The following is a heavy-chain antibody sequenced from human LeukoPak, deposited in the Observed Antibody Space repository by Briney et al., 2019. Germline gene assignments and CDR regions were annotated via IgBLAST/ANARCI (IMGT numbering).Heavy chain of an antibody. J-gene: IGHJ4*02. CDR3: AREPYGSGSF. CDR1: GFTFSSYW. D-gene: IGHD3-10*01. CDR2: INGDGSST. Sequence: GGSLRLSCAASGFTFSSYWTHWVRQAPGKGLVWVSRINGDGSSTSYADSVKGRFTISRDNAKNTLYLQMNSLRAEDTAVYYCAREPYGSGSFWGQGTLVTASS. V-gene: IGHV3-74*01.